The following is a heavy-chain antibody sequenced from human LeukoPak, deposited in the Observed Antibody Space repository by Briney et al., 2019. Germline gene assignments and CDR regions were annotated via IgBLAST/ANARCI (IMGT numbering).Heavy chain of an antibody. CDR1: GYTFTGYY. CDR3: AREGELTGTTFDP. CDR2: INPNSGGT. J-gene: IGHJ5*02. V-gene: IGHV1-2*02. D-gene: IGHD1-7*01. Sequence: ASATVSCKASGYTFTGYYMHWVRQAPGQGLEWMGWINPNSGGTNYAQKFQGRVTMTRDTSISTAYMELSRLRSDDTAVYYCAREGELTGTTFDPWGQGTLVTVSS.